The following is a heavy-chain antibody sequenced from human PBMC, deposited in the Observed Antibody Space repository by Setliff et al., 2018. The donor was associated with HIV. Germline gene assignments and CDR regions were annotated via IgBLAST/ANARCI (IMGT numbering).Heavy chain of an antibody. J-gene: IGHJ5*02. CDR2: IYYSGTT. CDR1: GSSFRNSFYN. Sequence: PSETLSLTCNVSGSSFRNSFYNWGWIRQPPGKGLEWIGTIYYSGTTYYNPSLKSRVTMSIDTSQNQFSLKLTSVTATDTAVYYCARHRYSSSINWFDPWGQGTLVTVSS. CDR3: ARHRYSSSINWFDP. D-gene: IGHD6-13*01. V-gene: IGHV4-39*01.